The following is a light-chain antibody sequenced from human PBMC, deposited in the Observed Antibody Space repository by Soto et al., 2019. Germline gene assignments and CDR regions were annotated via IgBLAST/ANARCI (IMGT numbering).Light chain of an antibody. Sequence: DIQMTQSPSTLSASVGDRVTITCRASQSISSWLAWYQQKPGKAPKLLIFKASTLQSGVPSRFSGSGSGTEFTLTISSLQPDDFATYYCQQFNSYPYTFGQGTKLEIK. CDR3: QQFNSYPYT. J-gene: IGKJ2*01. CDR1: QSISSW. CDR2: KAS. V-gene: IGKV1-5*03.